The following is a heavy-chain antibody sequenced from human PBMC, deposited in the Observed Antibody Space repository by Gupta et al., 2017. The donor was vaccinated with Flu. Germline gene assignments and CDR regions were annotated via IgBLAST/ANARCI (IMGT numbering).Heavy chain of an antibody. CDR1: GGSISGYY. CDR2: IHSGGNT. D-gene: IGHD2/OR15-2a*01. Sequence: QVELQESGPGLVKPSETLSLICTVSGGSISGYYRGWIRQPPGRNLEWIGYIHSGGNTRYNPSLDRRVTISVDTSKDHFSLNLSSVTAADTATYYCARHIRGYFAGSDEYFYGFDVWGQGTTVTVSS. V-gene: IGHV4-59*01. J-gene: IGHJ6*01. CDR3: ARHIRGYFAGSDEYFYGFDV.